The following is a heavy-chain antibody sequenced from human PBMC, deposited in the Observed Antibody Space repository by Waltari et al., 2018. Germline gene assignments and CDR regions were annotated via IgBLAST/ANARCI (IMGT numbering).Heavy chain of an antibody. CDR2: IYYSGST. CDR1: GGSISSPY. V-gene: IGHV4-59*11. D-gene: IGHD2-21*01. Sequence: QVQLQESGPGLVKPSETLSLTCTVSGGSISSPYWSWIRQPPGKGLEWIGYIYYSGSTNYNPSLKSRVTISVDTSKNQFSLKLSSVTAADTAVYYCARGGGEEDFDYWGQGTLVTVSS. J-gene: IGHJ4*02. CDR3: ARGGGEEDFDY.